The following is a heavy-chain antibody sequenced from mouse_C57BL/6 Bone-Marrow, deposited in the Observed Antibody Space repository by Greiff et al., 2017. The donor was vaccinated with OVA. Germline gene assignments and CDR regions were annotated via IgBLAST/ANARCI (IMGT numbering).Heavy chain of an antibody. J-gene: IGHJ3*01. CDR1: GFTFTDYY. Sequence: EVKLVESGGGLVQPGGSLSLSCAASGFTFTDYYMSWVRQPPGKALEWLGFIRNKANGYTTEYSASVKGRFTISRDNSQRILYLQMNARRAEDSAAYYCSSPHYYGSSFAWFAYWGQGTLVTVSA. V-gene: IGHV7-3*01. CDR2: IRNKANGYTT. CDR3: SSPHYYGSSFAWFAY. D-gene: IGHD1-1*01.